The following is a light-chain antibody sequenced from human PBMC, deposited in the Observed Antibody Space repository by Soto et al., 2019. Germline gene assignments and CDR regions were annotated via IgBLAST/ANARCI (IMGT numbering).Light chain of an antibody. V-gene: IGKV1-9*01. J-gene: IGKJ2*01. Sequence: DIQLTQSPSFLSASVGDRVTITCRASQGIGSYLAWYQQKPGKAPNLLIYVASTLQNGVPSRFSGSGSGTLFTLTVSSLQPEDFANYYCQQVIRYPYTFGQWTNLEIK. CDR2: VAS. CDR3: QQVIRYPYT. CDR1: QGIGSY.